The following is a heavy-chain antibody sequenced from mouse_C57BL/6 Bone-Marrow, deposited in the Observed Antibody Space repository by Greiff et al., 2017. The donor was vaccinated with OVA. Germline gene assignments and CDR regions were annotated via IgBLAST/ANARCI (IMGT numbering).Heavy chain of an antibody. Sequence: QVQLQQPGAELVRPGTSVKLSCKASGYTFTSYWMHWVKQRPGQGLEWIGVIDPSDSYTNYNPKFKGKATLTVDTSSSTAYMQLSSLTSEDSAVYYCATTVVARMDYWGQGTSVTVSS. V-gene: IGHV1-59*01. J-gene: IGHJ4*01. CDR3: ATTVVARMDY. CDR2: IDPSDSYT. CDR1: GYTFTSYW. D-gene: IGHD1-1*01.